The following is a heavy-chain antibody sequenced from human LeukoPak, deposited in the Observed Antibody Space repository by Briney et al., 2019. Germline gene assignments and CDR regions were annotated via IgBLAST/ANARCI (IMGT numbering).Heavy chain of an antibody. V-gene: IGHV3-11*06. CDR3: ASSSSSAGSGTYYHFDY. Sequence: GGSLRLSCAASGFTFSDYYMSWIRQAPAKGLEWVSYISSSGSYTNYADSVKGRFTISRDNAKNSLYLQMNSLRAEDTAVYCCASSSSSAGSGTYYHFDYWGQGTLVTVSS. D-gene: IGHD3-10*01. J-gene: IGHJ4*02. CDR1: GFTFSDYY. CDR2: ISSSGSYT.